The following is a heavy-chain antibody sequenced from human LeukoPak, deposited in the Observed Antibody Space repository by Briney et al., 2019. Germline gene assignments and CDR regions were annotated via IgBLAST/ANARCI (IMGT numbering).Heavy chain of an antibody. CDR3: AKGGRYQPPDY. Sequence: SCKASGYTFTGYYMHWVRQAPGKGLEWVSGISGSGDFTYYADSVKGRFTISRDNSKKTLYLQMNSLRAEDTAVYYCAKGGRYQPPDYWGQGTLVSVSS. V-gene: IGHV3-23*01. CDR2: ISGSGDFT. CDR1: GYTFTGYY. D-gene: IGHD2-2*01. J-gene: IGHJ4*02.